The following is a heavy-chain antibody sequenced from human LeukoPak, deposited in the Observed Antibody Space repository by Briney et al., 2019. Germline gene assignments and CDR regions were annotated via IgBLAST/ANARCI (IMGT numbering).Heavy chain of an antibody. V-gene: IGHV3-23*01. J-gene: IGHJ1*01. CDR2: ISCSGGST. CDR3: AKGFGVSGPGYFQH. Sequence: GGSLRLSCAASGFTFSSYSMSWVRQAPGKGLEGGSAISCSGGSTYYADSVKGRFTISRDNSKNTLYLQMNSLRAEDTAVYYCAKGFGVSGPGYFQHWGQGTLVTVSS. D-gene: IGHD3-10*01. CDR1: GFTFSSYS.